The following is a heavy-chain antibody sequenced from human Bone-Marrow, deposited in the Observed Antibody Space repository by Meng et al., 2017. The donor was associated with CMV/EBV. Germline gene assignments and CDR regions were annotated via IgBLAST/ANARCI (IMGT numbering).Heavy chain of an antibody. Sequence: GESLKISCAASGFTFSSYGMHWVRQAPGKGLEWVAFLRYDGSNKYYADSVKGRFTISRDNSKNTLYLQMNSLRAEDTALYYCAKGSTSWLSDAFDIWGQGTMVTVSS. J-gene: IGHJ3*02. CDR2: LRYDGSNK. V-gene: IGHV3-30*02. CDR3: AKGSTSWLSDAFDI. CDR1: GFTFSSYG. D-gene: IGHD2-2*01.